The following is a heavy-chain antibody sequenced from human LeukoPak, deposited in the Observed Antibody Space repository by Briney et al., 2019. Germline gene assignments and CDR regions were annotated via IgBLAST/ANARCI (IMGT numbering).Heavy chain of an antibody. CDR3: ARGQSHQWYYYDSSGTRDFQH. J-gene: IGHJ1*01. CDR1: GYTFNGYY. V-gene: IGHV1-2*04. CDR2: INPNSGGT. Sequence: ASVKVSCKASGYTFNGYYMHWVRQAPGQGLEWMEWINPNSGGTNYAQKFQGWVTMTRDTSISTAYMELSRLRSDDTAVYYCARGQSHQWYYYDSSGTRDFQHWGQGTLVTVSS. D-gene: IGHD3-22*01.